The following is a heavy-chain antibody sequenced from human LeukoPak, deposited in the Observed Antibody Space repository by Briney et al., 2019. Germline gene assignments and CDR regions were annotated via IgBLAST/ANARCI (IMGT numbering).Heavy chain of an antibody. CDR2: INPNSGGT. Sequence: ASVKVSCKTYGYTFTDYYMHWVRQAPGQGLEWMGRINPNSGGTNYAQKFQGRVTMTRDTSISTAYMELSRLRSDDTAVYYCARGGLRYYDSSGYQVYYWGQGTLVTVSS. CDR3: ARGGLRYYDSSGYQVYY. D-gene: IGHD3-22*01. J-gene: IGHJ4*02. CDR1: GYTFTDYY. V-gene: IGHV1-2*06.